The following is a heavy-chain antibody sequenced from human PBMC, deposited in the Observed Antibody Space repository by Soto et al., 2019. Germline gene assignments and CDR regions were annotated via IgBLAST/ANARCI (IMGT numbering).Heavy chain of an antibody. J-gene: IGHJ4*02. CDR1: GFTFGSHW. D-gene: IGHD2-15*01. CDR3: TSHSPEDMRRS. V-gene: IGHV3-74*01. Sequence: EVQLVESGGGLVQPGGSLRLSCAASGFTFGSHWMHWVRQAPGKGLVYVSRISSGGTTTNYAESVKGRFTISRDNARNTLYLQMNSLKTDDTAVYYCTSHSPEDMRRSWGLGTLVTVSS. CDR2: ISSGGTTT.